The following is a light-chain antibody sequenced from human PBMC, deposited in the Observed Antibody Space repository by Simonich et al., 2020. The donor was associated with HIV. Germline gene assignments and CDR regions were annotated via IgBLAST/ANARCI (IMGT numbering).Light chain of an antibody. CDR3: SSYTGSTTLV. V-gene: IGLV2-11*01. J-gene: IGLJ2*01. CDR1: SSGVGGYNF. Sequence: QSALTQPRSVSGSPGQSVTISCTGTSSGVGGYNFVSWYQQHPGKAPKPMIYDVSKRPSGVPDRFSGSKSGNTASLTISGLQAEDEADYYCSSYTGSTTLVFGGGTRLTVL. CDR2: DVS.